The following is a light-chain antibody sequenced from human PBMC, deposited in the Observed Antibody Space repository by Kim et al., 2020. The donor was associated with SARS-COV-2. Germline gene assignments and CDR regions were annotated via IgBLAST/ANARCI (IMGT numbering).Light chain of an antibody. J-gene: IGLJ3*02. CDR2: YDS. Sequence: APGKTAWITCGGNSIGSKTVHWYQQKPGQAPVLVIYYDSDRPSGIPERFSGSNSGNTATLTISRVEAGDEADYYCQVWDSSSDHVVFGGGTQLTVL. CDR3: QVWDSSSDHVV. CDR1: SIGSKT. V-gene: IGLV3-21*04.